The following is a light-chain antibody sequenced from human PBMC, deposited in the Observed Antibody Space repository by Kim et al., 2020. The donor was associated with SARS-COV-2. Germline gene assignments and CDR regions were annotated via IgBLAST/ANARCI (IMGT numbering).Light chain of an antibody. Sequence: EIVMTQSPATLSVSPGERATLSCRASQSVSSILAWYQQKPGQAPGLLIYGASTRATGIPGRFSGSGSGTEFTLTISSLQSEDFAVYYCQQYSHWPLTFGGGTKVDIK. V-gene: IGKV3-15*01. CDR2: GAS. J-gene: IGKJ4*01. CDR3: QQYSHWPLT. CDR1: QSVSSI.